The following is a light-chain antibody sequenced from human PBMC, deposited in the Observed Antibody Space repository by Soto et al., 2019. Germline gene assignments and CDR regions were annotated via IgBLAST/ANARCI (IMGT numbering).Light chain of an antibody. CDR2: ESS. CDR3: QQYGSSRT. Sequence: EIVLTQSPATLSLSPGERATLSCRASQNVANYLDWYQQKPGQAPRLLIYESSNRATGIAARFSGSGSGTDFILTINRLEPEDFAMYYCQQYGSSRTFGQGTKVDIK. CDR1: QNVANY. V-gene: IGKV3-11*01. J-gene: IGKJ1*01.